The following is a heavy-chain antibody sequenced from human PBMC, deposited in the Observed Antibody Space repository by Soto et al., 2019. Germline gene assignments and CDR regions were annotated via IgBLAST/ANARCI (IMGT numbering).Heavy chain of an antibody. Sequence: ASVKVSCKASGGTFSSYAISWVRQAPGQGLEWMGRIIPILGIANYAQKFQGRVTITADKSTSTAYMELSSLRSEDTAVYYCAIGVGPCSSTSCYDYWGQGTLVTVSS. CDR1: GGTFSSYA. V-gene: IGHV1-69*04. J-gene: IGHJ4*02. CDR2: IIPILGIA. D-gene: IGHD2-2*01. CDR3: AIGVGPCSSTSCYDY.